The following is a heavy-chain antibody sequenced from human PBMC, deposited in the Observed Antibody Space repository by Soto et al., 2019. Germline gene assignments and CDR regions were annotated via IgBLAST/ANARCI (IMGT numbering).Heavy chain of an antibody. CDR1: GFTFSSYA. Sequence: EVQLVESGGGLVQPGGSLRLSCAASGFTFSSYAMHWVRQAPGKGLEYVSAISSNGGSTYYANSVKGRFTISRDNSKNTLYLQMGSLRAEDMAVYYCARQWLDSSYFDYWGQGTLVTVSS. D-gene: IGHD6-19*01. CDR3: ARQWLDSSYFDY. CDR2: ISSNGGST. V-gene: IGHV3-64*01. J-gene: IGHJ4*02.